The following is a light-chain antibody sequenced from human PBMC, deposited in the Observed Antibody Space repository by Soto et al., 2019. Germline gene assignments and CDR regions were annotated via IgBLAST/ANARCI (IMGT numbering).Light chain of an antibody. V-gene: IGKV1-12*01. CDR1: QGIGSR. J-gene: IGKJ2*01. Sequence: DIQMTQSPSSVSASVGDRVTITCRASQGIGSRLAWYQQKRGKAPKLLIYAASSLQSGVPSRFSGSGSGTDFSLTNSSLQPEDFATYYCQQTNSFPPTFVQVTKLEIK. CDR3: QQTNSFPPT. CDR2: AAS.